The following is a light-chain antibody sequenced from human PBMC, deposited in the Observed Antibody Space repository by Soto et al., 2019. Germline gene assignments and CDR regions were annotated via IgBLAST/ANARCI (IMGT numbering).Light chain of an antibody. CDR3: QSYDDSLSVHYV. CDR2: GNT. CDR1: SSNSGSTYD. J-gene: IGLJ1*01. V-gene: IGLV1-40*01. Sequence: QSVLTQPPSVSGAPGQRVTISCTGSSSNSGSTYDVQWYQQLPGTAPKLLIHGNTDRPSGVPDRSSGSKSGTSASLAITGLQADDEADYYCQSYDDSLSVHYVFGTGTKVTVL.